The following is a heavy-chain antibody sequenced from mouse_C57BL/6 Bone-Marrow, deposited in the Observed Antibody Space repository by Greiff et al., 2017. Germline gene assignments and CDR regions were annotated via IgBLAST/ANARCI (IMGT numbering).Heavy chain of an antibody. CDR1: GFNIKDDY. Sequence: EVQLQQSGAELVRPGASVKLSCTASGFNIKDDYMHWVKQRPEQGLEWIGWIDPENGDTEYASKFQGKATITADTSSNTAYLQISSLTSEDTAVYYCTTFITTVVAEDYAMDYWGQGTSVTVSS. V-gene: IGHV14-4*01. CDR2: IDPENGDT. CDR3: TTFITTVVAEDYAMDY. J-gene: IGHJ4*01. D-gene: IGHD1-1*01.